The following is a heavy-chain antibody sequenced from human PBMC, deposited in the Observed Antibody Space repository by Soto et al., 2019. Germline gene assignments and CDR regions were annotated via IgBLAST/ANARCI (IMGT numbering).Heavy chain of an antibody. CDR1: GGSISAFY. Sequence: SETLSLTCTFSGGSISAFYWSWIRQPPGKGLEWIGHIYYSGSTNYSPSLKSRVTISIDTSKRQFSLKLRSVTAADTAVYYCARVGSGSYYDFNWFDPWGEGKVVTVSS. CDR2: IYYSGST. J-gene: IGHJ5*02. CDR3: ARVGSGSYYDFNWFDP. V-gene: IGHV4-59*01. D-gene: IGHD1-26*01.